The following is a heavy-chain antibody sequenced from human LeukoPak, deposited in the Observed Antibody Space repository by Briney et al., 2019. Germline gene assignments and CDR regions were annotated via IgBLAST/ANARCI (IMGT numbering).Heavy chain of an antibody. Sequence: GGSLRLSCAASGFTFDDYAMHWVRQAPGKGLEWVSLISGDGGSTYYADSVKGRFTISRDNSKNSLYLQMNSLRAEDTAVYYCARDRSGMIVVVGCDYWGQGTLVTVSS. CDR2: ISGDGGST. CDR1: GFTFDDYA. D-gene: IGHD3-22*01. J-gene: IGHJ4*02. CDR3: ARDRSGMIVVVGCDY. V-gene: IGHV3-43*02.